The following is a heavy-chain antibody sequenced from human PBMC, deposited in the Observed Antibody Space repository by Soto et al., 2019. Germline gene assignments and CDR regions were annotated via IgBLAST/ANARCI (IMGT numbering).Heavy chain of an antibody. D-gene: IGHD3-3*01. CDR3: ARAPANYDFWSGYPFNY. Sequence: QVQLVQSGAEVKKPGSSVKVSCKASGGTFSSYAISWVRQAPGQGLEWMGGIIPIFGTANYAQKFQGRVTITADKSTSTAYMELSSLRSDDTAVYYCARAPANYDFWSGYPFNYWGQGTLVTVSS. V-gene: IGHV1-69*06. J-gene: IGHJ4*02. CDR2: IIPIFGTA. CDR1: GGTFSSYA.